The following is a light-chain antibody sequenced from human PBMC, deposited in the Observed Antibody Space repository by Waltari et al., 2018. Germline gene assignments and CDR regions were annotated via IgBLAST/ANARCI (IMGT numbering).Light chain of an antibody. CDR3: ATWDSRLSVVV. V-gene: IGLV1-51*01. J-gene: IGLJ3*02. Sequence: QSVLTQPPSVSAAPGQRVTISCSGGSSNIGNNDVSWYQQFPGTAPKLLIPDNNKRPVGIPDRFSGSKSGTSATLGITGLQTGDEADYYCATWDSRLSVVVFGGGTKVTVL. CDR1: SSNIGNND. CDR2: DNN.